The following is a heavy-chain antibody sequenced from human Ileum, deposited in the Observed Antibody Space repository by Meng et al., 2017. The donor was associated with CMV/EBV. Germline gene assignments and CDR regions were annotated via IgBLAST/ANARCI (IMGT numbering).Heavy chain of an antibody. J-gene: IGHJ4*02. CDR3: AKDGPQMIHFDY. D-gene: IGHD2-15*01. CDR1: GYTFTDYY. CDR2: IHPNGGAP. V-gene: IGHV1-2*02. Sequence: ASVKVSCKASGYTFTDYYIHWVRQAPGQGLEWLAWIHPNGGAPNYAPKFQGRVTVTRDTSISTVYLELDSLISDDTAIYYCAKDGPQMIHFDYWGQGTPVTVSS.